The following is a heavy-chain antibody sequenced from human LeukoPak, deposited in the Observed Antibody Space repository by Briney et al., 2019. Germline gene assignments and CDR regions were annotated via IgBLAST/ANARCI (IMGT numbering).Heavy chain of an antibody. CDR3: ARGLVGIAVAVPYYYYYMDV. CDR1: GGTFSSYA. V-gene: IGHV1-69*06. J-gene: IGHJ6*03. D-gene: IGHD6-19*01. CDR2: IIPIFGTA. Sequence: SVKVSCKASGGTFSSYAISWVRQAPGQGLEWMGGIIPIFGTANYAQKFQGRVTITADKSTSTAYMELSSLRSEDTAVYYCARGLVGIAVAVPYYYYYMDVWGKGTTVTISS.